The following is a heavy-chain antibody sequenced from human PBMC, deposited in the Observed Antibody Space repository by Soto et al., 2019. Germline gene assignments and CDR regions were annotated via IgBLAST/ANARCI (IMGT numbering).Heavy chain of an antibody. CDR1: GGTFSSYT. Sequence: QVQLVQSGAEVKKPGSSVKVSCKASGGTFSSYTISWVRQAPGQGLEWMGRIIPILGIANYAQKFQGRVTITADKSTSTAYMELSSLRSEDTAVYYCAREHYDILTGHKPKYYYYYYMDVWGKGTTVTVSS. V-gene: IGHV1-69*08. J-gene: IGHJ6*03. CDR2: IIPILGIA. CDR3: AREHYDILTGHKPKYYYYYYMDV. D-gene: IGHD3-9*01.